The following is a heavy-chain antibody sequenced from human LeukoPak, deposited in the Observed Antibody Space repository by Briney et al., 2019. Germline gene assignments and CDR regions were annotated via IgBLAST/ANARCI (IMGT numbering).Heavy chain of an antibody. J-gene: IGHJ6*03. V-gene: IGHV1-69*05. CDR1: GGTFSSYA. D-gene: IGHD4-23*01. CDR3: ARASAYGGNPEDNYCYFMVV. CDR2: IILIFGAA. Sequence: GASVTLSCTASGGTFSSYAISWVRHAPGQGLEWVGGIILIFGAANYAHKFQGRVTITTDESTSTPYMQLSSLRSDDTAVYYCARASAYGGNPEDNYCYFMVVSGEGATVTVSS.